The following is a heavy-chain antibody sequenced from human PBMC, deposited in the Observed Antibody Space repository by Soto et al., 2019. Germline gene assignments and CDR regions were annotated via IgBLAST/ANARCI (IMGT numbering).Heavy chain of an antibody. D-gene: IGHD2-15*01. CDR3: AKEWMVAATLLDY. Sequence: QVRLVESGGGVVQPGRSLRLSCAASGFTFSNYGMHWVRQAPGKGLEWVAVILYDGINKYYADSVKGRFTISRDNSKSTLYLQMNSLRTDDTAVYYCAKEWMVAATLLDYWGQGTLVSVSS. V-gene: IGHV3-30*18. CDR2: ILYDGINK. J-gene: IGHJ4*02. CDR1: GFTFSNYG.